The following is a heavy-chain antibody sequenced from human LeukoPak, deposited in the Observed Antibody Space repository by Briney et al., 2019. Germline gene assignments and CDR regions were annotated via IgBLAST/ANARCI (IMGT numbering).Heavy chain of an antibody. CDR3: AKDLSCGGDCYVSDY. V-gene: IGHV3-23*01. CDR1: GFTFTSYA. J-gene: IGHJ4*02. D-gene: IGHD2-21*02. CDR2: ISGSGVST. Sequence: GRSLRLSCAASGFTFTSYAMSWVRQAPGKGLEWVSAISGSGVSTYYADSVKGRFTISRDNSKNTLYLQMNSLRAEDTAVYYCAKDLSCGGDCYVSDYWGQGTLVTVSS.